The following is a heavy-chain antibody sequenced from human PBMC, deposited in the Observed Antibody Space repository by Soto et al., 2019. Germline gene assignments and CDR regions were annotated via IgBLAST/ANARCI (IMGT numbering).Heavy chain of an antibody. CDR2: IYHSGST. J-gene: IGHJ4*02. Sequence: SETLSLTCAVSGGSISSSNWWSWVRQPPGKGLEWIGEIYHSGSTNYNPSLKSRVTISVDKSKNQFSLKLSSVTAADTAVYYCARGSMYVWLQWYYFDYWGQRIMVTVYS. D-gene: IGHD5-12*01. CDR1: GGSISSSNW. CDR3: ARGSMYVWLQWYYFDY. V-gene: IGHV4-4*02.